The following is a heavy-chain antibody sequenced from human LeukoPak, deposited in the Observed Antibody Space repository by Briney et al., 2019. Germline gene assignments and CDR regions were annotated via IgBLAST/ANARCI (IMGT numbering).Heavy chain of an antibody. CDR2: IYSSGST. J-gene: IGHJ4*02. CDR1: GGFISSYY. CDR3: ARGGSVVAARLDY. V-gene: IGHV4-59*01. D-gene: IGHD2-15*01. Sequence: PSETLSLTCTVSGGFISSYYWSWIRQPPGKGLELIGYIYSSGSTNYNPSLKSRVTISVDTSKNQFSLRLSSVTTADTAVYYCARGGSVVAARLDYWGQGTLVTVSS.